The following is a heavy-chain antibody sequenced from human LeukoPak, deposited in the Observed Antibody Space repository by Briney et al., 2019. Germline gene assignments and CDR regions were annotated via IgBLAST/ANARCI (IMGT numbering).Heavy chain of an antibody. Sequence: GRSLRLSCAASGFTFDDYAMHWVRHAPGKGLEWVSGISWNSGSIGYADSVKGRFTISRDNAKNSLYLQMNSLRAEDTALYYCAREGDIVLMVYAHFDCWGQGTLVTVSS. D-gene: IGHD2-8*01. CDR2: ISWNSGSI. CDR3: AREGDIVLMVYAHFDC. V-gene: IGHV3-9*01. J-gene: IGHJ4*02. CDR1: GFTFDDYA.